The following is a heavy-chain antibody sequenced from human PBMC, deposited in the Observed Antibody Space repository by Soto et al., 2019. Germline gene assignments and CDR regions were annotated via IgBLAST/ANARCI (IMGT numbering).Heavy chain of an antibody. D-gene: IGHD2-15*01. Sequence: SETLSLTCTVSGGSISSYYWSWIRQPAGKGLEWIGRIYTSGNTNYNPSLKSRVTMSVDTSKNQFSLKLSSVTAADTAVYYCAREEVGYCSGGRCYYYVMDVWAKGPRSPSP. CDR2: IYTSGNT. CDR1: GGSISSYY. J-gene: IGHJ6*02. V-gene: IGHV4-4*07. CDR3: AREEVGYCSGGRCYYYVMDV.